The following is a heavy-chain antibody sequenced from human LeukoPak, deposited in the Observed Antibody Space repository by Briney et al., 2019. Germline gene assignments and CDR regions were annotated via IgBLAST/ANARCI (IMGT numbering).Heavy chain of an antibody. CDR3: ARVERGSWFDP. D-gene: IGHD3-16*01. Sequence: SETLSLTCTVSGGSLTYYYWTWIRQSPGRRPEWIGNLYYMRGAWYKSSLKSRVTTSVDTSRNEFSLKLSSVTAADTAVYYCARVERGSWFDPWGQGTLVTVSS. CDR1: GGSLTYYY. CDR2: LYYMRGA. J-gene: IGHJ5*02. V-gene: IGHV4-59*01.